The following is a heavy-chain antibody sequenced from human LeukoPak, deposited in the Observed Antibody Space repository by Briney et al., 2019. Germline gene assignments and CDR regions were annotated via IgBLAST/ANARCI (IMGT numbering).Heavy chain of an antibody. CDR3: ARGGTAVVTPYAFDI. J-gene: IGHJ3*02. Sequence: SETLSLTCTVSGGSISTYYWSWIRQPPGKGLEWIGYLYYSGSTNYNPSVKSRVTMSVDTSKKQFSLNLSSLTAADTAVYYCARGGTAVVTPYAFDIWGQGTMVTVSS. D-gene: IGHD4-23*01. CDR2: LYYSGST. CDR1: GGSISTYY. V-gene: IGHV4-59*01.